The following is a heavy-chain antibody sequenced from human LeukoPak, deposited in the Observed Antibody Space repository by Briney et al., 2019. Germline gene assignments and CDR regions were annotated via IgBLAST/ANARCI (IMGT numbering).Heavy chain of an antibody. Sequence: SETLSLTCTVSGGSISSSSYYWGWIRQPPGKGLEWIGSTYYSGSTYYNPSLKSRVTISVDTSKNQFSLKLSSVTAADTAVYYCARRGYSYGYYFDYWGQGTLVTVSS. J-gene: IGHJ4*02. CDR1: GGSISSSSYY. CDR3: ARRGYSYGYYFDY. D-gene: IGHD5-18*01. V-gene: IGHV4-39*01. CDR2: TYYSGST.